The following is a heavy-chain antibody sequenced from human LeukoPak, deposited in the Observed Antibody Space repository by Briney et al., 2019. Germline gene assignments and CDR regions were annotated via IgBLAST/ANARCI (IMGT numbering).Heavy chain of an antibody. CDR1: GFILSSYW. CDR3: AREGYFDSSGYDFGY. J-gene: IGHJ4*02. V-gene: IGHV3-74*01. CDR2: VNGDGSRT. Sequence: GGSLRLSCAASGFILSSYWMHWVRQAPGKGLVWVLRVNGDGSRTSYADSVKGRFTISRDDAKNTLYLQMNSLRAEDTAVYYCAREGYFDSSGYDFGYWGQGTLVTVSS. D-gene: IGHD3-22*01.